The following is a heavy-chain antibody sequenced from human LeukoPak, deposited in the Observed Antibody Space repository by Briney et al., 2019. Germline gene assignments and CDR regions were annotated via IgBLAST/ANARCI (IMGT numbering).Heavy chain of an antibody. CDR1: GYTFTSYG. J-gene: IGHJ4*02. Sequence: ASVKVSCKASGYTFTSYGISWVRQAPGQGLEWMGWMNPNSGNTGYAQKFRDRVTMTRNTSISTAYMELSSLRSEDSAVYYCAKVVETPGTPLPLLLGNWGQGTLVTVSS. V-gene: IGHV1-8*02. CDR2: MNPNSGNT. CDR3: AKVVETPGTPLPLLLGN. D-gene: IGHD3-22*01.